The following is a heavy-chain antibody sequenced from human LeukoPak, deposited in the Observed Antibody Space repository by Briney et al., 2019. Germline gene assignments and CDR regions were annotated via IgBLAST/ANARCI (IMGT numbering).Heavy chain of an antibody. Sequence: SETLSLTCAVYGGFFSGYYWSWIRQPPGKGLEWIGEINHSGSTNYNPSLKSQVTISVDTSKNQFSLKLSSVTAADTAVYYCARVSKAYYGSGTSPQYGMDVWGKGTTVTVSS. CDR2: INHSGST. D-gene: IGHD3-10*01. J-gene: IGHJ6*04. V-gene: IGHV4-34*01. CDR3: ARVSKAYYGSGTSPQYGMDV. CDR1: GGFFSGYY.